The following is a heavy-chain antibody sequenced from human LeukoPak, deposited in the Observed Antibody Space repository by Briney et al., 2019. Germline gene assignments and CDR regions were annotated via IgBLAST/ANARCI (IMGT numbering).Heavy chain of an antibody. J-gene: IGHJ5*02. V-gene: IGHV3-30-3*01. Sequence: GGSLRLSCAASGFTFSSYAMHWVRQAPGKGLEWVAVISYDGSNKYYADSVKGRFTISRGNSKNTLYLQMNSLRAEDTAVYYCASPPRGYSYGLLVGWFDPWGQGTLVTVSS. CDR2: ISYDGSNK. CDR3: ASPPRGYSYGLLVGWFDP. D-gene: IGHD5-18*01. CDR1: GFTFSSYA.